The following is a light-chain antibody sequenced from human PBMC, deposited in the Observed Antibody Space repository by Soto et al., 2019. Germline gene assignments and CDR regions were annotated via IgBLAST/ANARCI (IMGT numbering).Light chain of an antibody. CDR3: QQYYSWPRT. Sequence: EGVMTQSPAILSVSPGERATLSCRASQSISNNLAWYQQKADQAPRLLIYGASTRATGVPARFSGSGSGTEFTLTISSLQSEDFALYYCQQYYSWPRTFGQGTKVEIK. CDR2: GAS. CDR1: QSISNN. J-gene: IGKJ1*01. V-gene: IGKV3-15*01.